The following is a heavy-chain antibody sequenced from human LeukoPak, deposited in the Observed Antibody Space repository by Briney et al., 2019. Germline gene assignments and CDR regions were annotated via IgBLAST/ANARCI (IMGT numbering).Heavy chain of an antibody. J-gene: IGHJ6*02. V-gene: IGHV3-53*01. Sequence: SAGSLTLSCAASGFTVSSNYMSWVRHAPGKGLEWVSVIYSGGSTYYLDSVKGRFTISKDNAKNSLYLQMNSLRAEDTALYHCARNNGMDVWGQGTTVIVSS. CDR2: IYSGGST. D-gene: IGHD2-8*01. CDR1: GFTVSSNY. CDR3: ARNNGMDV.